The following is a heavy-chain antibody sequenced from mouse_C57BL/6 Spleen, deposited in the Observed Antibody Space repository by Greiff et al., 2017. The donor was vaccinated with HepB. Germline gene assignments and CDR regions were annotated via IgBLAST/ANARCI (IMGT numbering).Heavy chain of an antibody. CDR1: GYTFTDYY. CDR3: ARAIITTRWGFAY. J-gene: IGHJ3*01. CDR2: INPNNGGT. D-gene: IGHD1-1*01. V-gene: IGHV1-26*01. Sequence: EVQLQQSGPELVKPGASVKISCKASGYTFTDYYMNWVKQSHGKSLEWIGDINPNNGGTSYNQKFKGKATLTVDKSSSTAYMELRSLTSEDSAVYYCARAIITTRWGFAYWGQGTLVTVSA.